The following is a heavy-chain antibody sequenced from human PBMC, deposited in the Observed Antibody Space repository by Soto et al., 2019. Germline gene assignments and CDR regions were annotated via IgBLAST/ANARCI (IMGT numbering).Heavy chain of an antibody. CDR2: IIPILGIA. V-gene: IGHV1-69*04. CDR1: GGTFSSYT. CDR3: ARDWRVAGTFDY. D-gene: IGHD6-19*01. J-gene: IGHJ4*02. Sequence: ASVKVSCKASGGTFSSYTISWVRQAPGQGLEWMGRIIPILGIANYAQKFQGRVTITADKSTSTAYMELSSLRSEDTAVYYCARDWRVAGTFDYWGQGTLVTVSS.